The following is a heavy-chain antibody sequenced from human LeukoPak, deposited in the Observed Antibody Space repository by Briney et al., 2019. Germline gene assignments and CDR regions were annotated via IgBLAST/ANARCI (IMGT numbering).Heavy chain of an antibody. CDR1: GLTFSNYA. CDR3: AVGSDCSS. J-gene: IGHJ5*02. CDR2: IRSNGSKT. D-gene: IGHD2-21*02. Sequence: PGGSLRLSCAASGLTFSNYAMSWVRQAPGKGPEWVSLIRSNGSKTYYADSVKGRFTISRDNFKNTLYLQMSNLRAEDTAIYYCAVGSDCSSWGQGTLVTVSS. V-gene: IGHV3-23*01.